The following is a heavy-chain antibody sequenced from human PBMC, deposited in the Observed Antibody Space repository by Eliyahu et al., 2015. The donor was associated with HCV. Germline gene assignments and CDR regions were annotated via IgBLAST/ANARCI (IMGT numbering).Heavy chain of an antibody. J-gene: IGHJ6*02. CDR3: ARRDYDFWSAYGMDV. CDR1: GGXFXGYY. D-gene: IGHD3-3*01. Sequence: QVQLQQWGAGLLKPSETLSLTCXVYGGXFXGYYWSWIRQPPGKGLEWIGEINHSGSTNYNPSLKSRVTISVDTSKNQFSLKLSSVTAADTAVYYCARRDYDFWSAYGMDVWGQGTTVTVSS. CDR2: INHSGST. V-gene: IGHV4-34*01.